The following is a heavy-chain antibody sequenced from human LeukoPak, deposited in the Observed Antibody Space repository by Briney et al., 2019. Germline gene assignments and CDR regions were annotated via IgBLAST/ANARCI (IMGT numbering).Heavy chain of an antibody. J-gene: IGHJ4*02. CDR3: ASAGTYHDSSGFWNS. V-gene: IGHV3-7*01. CDR2: IKQDGSEN. CDR1: GFTFSSYW. D-gene: IGHD3-22*01. Sequence: GGSLRLSCAASGFTFSSYWMSWVRHSPGKGLEWVANIKQDGSENHYVDSVKGRFTISRDNAKNSLDLQMNSLKAEDAAVYYCASAGTYHDSSGFWNSWGQGTQVTVSS.